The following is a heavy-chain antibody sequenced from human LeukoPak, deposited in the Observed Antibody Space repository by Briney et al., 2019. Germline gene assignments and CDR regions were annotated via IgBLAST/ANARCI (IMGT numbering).Heavy chain of an antibody. Sequence: SETLSLTCTVSGDSISSGSYYWSWLRQPAGKGLEWIGRIYSNGDTKFNTSLKSRVTISLDTSKNQFSLKLSSATAADTAVYYCASRHSKQQPYYYYMDIWGKGTTVTVSS. D-gene: IGHD6-13*01. CDR3: ASRHSKQQPYYYYMDI. V-gene: IGHV4-61*02. CDR1: GDSISSGSYY. J-gene: IGHJ6*03. CDR2: IYSNGDT.